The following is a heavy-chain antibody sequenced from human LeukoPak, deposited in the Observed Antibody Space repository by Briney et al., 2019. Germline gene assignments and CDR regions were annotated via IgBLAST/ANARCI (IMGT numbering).Heavy chain of an antibody. CDR2: IKQDGSEK. J-gene: IGHJ4*02. Sequence: GGSLRLSCAASGLTFSSYWMDWVRQAPGKGLEWVANIKQDGSEKNYVDSVKGRFIISRDNAKNSLYLQMNTLRADDTAVYYCARDGFGTGSNWGQGTLVTVSS. CDR1: GLTFSSYW. V-gene: IGHV3-7*03. D-gene: IGHD3-16*01. CDR3: ARDGFGTGSN.